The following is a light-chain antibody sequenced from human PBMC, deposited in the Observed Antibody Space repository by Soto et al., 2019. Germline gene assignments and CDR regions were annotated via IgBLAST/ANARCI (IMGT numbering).Light chain of an antibody. CDR2: DVI. Sequence: QSALTQPPSASGSPGQSVTISCTGTGSDIGAYNYVSWYQQYPGKAPKVMIYDVIKRPSGVPDRFSGSKSGNTASLTVSGLQAEDEAHYYCSSYTTSYFYVFGPGTKLTVL. J-gene: IGLJ1*01. CDR1: GSDIGAYNY. V-gene: IGLV2-8*01. CDR3: SSYTTSYFYV.